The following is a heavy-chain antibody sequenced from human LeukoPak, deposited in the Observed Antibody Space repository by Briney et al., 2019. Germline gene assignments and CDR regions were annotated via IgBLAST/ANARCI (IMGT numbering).Heavy chain of an antibody. CDR2: ISYDGSNK. V-gene: IGHV3-30*04. J-gene: IGHJ4*02. Sequence: GGSLRLSCAASGFTFSSYAMHWVRQAPGKGLEWVAVISYDGSNKYYADSVKGRFTISRDNSKNTLYLQLNSLRAEDTAVYYCASTERNYFDYWGQGTLVTVPS. CDR1: GFTFSSYA. CDR3: ASTERNYFDY. D-gene: IGHD2-8*02.